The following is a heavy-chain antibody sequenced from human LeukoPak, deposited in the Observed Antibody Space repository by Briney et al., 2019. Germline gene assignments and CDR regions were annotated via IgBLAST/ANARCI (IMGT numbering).Heavy chain of an antibody. CDR2: IYYSGST. CDR3: ARTTLPATAWSGWFDP. D-gene: IGHD2-2*01. CDR1: GGSIGSGVYY. V-gene: IGHV4-31*03. Sequence: SETLSLTCTVSGGSIGSGVYYWRWIRQPPGKGLEWIGYIYYSGSTYYNPSLKIRVTISVDTSKNQFSLKLRSVTAADTAVYYCARTTLPATAWSGWFDPWGQGTLVTVSS. J-gene: IGHJ5*02.